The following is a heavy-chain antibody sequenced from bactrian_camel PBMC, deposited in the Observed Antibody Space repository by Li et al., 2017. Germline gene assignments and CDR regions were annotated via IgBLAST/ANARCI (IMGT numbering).Heavy chain of an antibody. CDR2: IDADGRI. D-gene: IGHD3*01. CDR3: AAQMFCPLGSGLIARLFSY. J-gene: IGHJ4*01. V-gene: IGHV3S53*01. Sequence: VQLVESGGGSAQAGGSLNISCASVKSTYIWPCMAWFRQAPGMQREGVAAIDADGRISYSDAVKGRFNISADEDENTVYLHMNDMKTEDTAMYYCAAQMFCPLGSGLIARLFSYWGQGTQVTVS. CDR1: KSTYIWPC.